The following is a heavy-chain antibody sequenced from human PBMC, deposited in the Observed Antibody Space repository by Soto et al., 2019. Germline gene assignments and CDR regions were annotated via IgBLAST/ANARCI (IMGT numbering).Heavy chain of an antibody. V-gene: IGHV3-9*01. CDR2: ISWNSGSI. D-gene: IGHD3-9*01. J-gene: IGHJ4*02. Sequence: DVQLVESGGGLVQPGRSLRLSCAASGFTFDDYAMHWVRQAPGKGLEWVSGISWNSGSIGYADSVKGRFTISRDNAKNSLYLQMNSLRAEDTALYYCAKDTHYDILTGYADYWGQGTLVTVSS. CDR3: AKDTHYDILTGYADY. CDR1: GFTFDDYA.